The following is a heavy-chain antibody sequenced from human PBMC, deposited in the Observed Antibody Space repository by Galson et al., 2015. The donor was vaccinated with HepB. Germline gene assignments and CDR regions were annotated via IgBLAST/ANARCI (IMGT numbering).Heavy chain of an antibody. V-gene: IGHV3-23*01. CDR2: ISGGVGTT. CDR3: AKEGILLWRYGMDV. D-gene: IGHD5-18*01. J-gene: IGHJ6*02. Sequence: SLRLSCAASGFTFNNYVMSWVRQAPGKGLEWASSISGGVGTTYYGDSVKGRFSMSRDNSRTTLYLQMNSLRVEDTAIYYCAKEGILLWRYGMDVWGQGTTVTVSS. CDR1: GFTFNNYV.